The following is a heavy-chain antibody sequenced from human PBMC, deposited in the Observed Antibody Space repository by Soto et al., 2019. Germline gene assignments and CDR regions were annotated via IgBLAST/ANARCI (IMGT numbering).Heavy chain of an antibody. CDR2: IYYSVTT. CDR1: GGSISSGDYY. Sequence: PSETLSLTCSVSGGSISSGDYYWSWIRQHPGKGLEWIGYIYYSVTTYYNPSLKSRVTISVDTSKNQFSLKLSSVTAADTAVYYCARDYRASYPAYYYYGMDVWGQGTTVTSP. J-gene: IGHJ6*02. CDR3: ARDYRASYPAYYYYGMDV. D-gene: IGHD3-16*02. V-gene: IGHV4-31*03.